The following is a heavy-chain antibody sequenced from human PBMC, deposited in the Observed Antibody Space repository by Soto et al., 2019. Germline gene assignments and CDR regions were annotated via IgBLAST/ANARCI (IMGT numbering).Heavy chain of an antibody. CDR1: GGSISSSSYY. J-gene: IGHJ5*02. CDR2: IYYSGST. D-gene: IGHD6-19*01. Sequence: QLQLQESGPGLVKPSETLSLTCTVSGGSISSSSYYWGWIRQPPGKGLEWIGSIYYSGSTYYNPSLKSRVTISVDTSKNQFSLKLSSVTAADTAVYYCARQEVAGPMDWFDPWGQGTLVTVSS. V-gene: IGHV4-39*01. CDR3: ARQEVAGPMDWFDP.